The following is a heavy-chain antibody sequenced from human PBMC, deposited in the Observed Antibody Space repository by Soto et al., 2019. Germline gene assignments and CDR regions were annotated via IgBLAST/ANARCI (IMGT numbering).Heavy chain of an antibody. CDR3: VKGSDVARQELDR. J-gene: IGHJ5*02. Sequence: QVQLVESGGGVVQPGRSPRLSCAASGFTFSNFGMHWVRQAPGKGLEWVAAISSDGGDKYYSHSVKDRFTVSRDNSRSTLFLQMNSLRVEDTAVYYCVKGSDVARQELDRWGQGILVTVSS. CDR2: ISSDGGDK. D-gene: IGHD2-15*01. CDR1: GFTFSNFG. V-gene: IGHV3-30*18.